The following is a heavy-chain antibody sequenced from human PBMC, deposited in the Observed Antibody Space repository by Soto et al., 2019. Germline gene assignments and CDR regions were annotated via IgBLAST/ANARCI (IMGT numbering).Heavy chain of an antibody. CDR2: ISSSSSYI. D-gene: IGHD3-3*01. CDR3: ARDYDFWSGQKDGMDV. Sequence: AGSLRLSCAASGFTFSSYSMNWVRQAPGKGLEWVSSISSSSSYIYYADSVKGRFTISRDNAKNSLYLQMNSLRAEDTAVYYCARDYDFWSGQKDGMDVWGQGTTVTVSS. V-gene: IGHV3-21*01. J-gene: IGHJ6*02. CDR1: GFTFSSYS.